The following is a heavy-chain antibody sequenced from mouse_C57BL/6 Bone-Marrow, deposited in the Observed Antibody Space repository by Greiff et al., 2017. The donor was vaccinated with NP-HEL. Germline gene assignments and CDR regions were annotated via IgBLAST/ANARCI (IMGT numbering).Heavy chain of an antibody. Sequence: EVQLQQSGPELVKPGASVKISCKASGYTFTDYYMNWVKQSHGKSLEWIGDINPNNGGTSYNQKFKGKATLTVDKSSSTAYMELRSLTSEDSAVYYCASLPLRGFAYWGQGTLVTVSA. CDR1: GYTFTDYY. D-gene: IGHD1-2*01. J-gene: IGHJ3*01. CDR3: ASLPLRGFAY. V-gene: IGHV1-26*01. CDR2: INPNNGGT.